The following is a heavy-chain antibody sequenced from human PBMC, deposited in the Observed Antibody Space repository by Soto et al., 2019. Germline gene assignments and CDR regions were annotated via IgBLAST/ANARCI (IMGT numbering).Heavy chain of an antibody. Sequence: GGSLRLSCAASGFTFSSYWMHWVRRAPGKGLVWVSRINSDGSSTSYADSVKGRFTISRDNAKNTLYLQMNSLRAEDAAVYYCARDSILRLTLEHYYYYGMDVWGQGTTVTVSS. J-gene: IGHJ6*02. D-gene: IGHD3-3*01. CDR2: INSDGSST. V-gene: IGHV3-74*01. CDR1: GFTFSSYW. CDR3: ARDSILRLTLEHYYYYGMDV.